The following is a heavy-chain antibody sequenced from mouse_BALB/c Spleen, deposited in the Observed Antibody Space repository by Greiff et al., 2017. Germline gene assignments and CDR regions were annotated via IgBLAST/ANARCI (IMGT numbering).Heavy chain of an antibody. Sequence: EVQLVESGGGLVKPGGSLKLSCAASGFTFSSYAMSWVRQTPEKRLEWVATISSGGSYTYYPDSVKGRFTISRDNAKNTLYLQMSSLRSEDTAMYYCARQGGRGAMDYWGQGTSVTVSS. CDR1: GFTFSSYA. CDR2: ISSGGSYT. CDR3: ARQGGRGAMDY. V-gene: IGHV5-9-3*01. D-gene: IGHD3-3*01. J-gene: IGHJ4*01.